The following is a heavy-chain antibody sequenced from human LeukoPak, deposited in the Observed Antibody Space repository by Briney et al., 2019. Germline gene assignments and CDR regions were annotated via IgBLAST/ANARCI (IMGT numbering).Heavy chain of an antibody. Sequence: SETLSLTCAVSGYSISSGYYWGWTRQPPGKGLEWIGSIYHNGSTYYNPSLKIRVTISVDTSKNQFSLKLSSVTAADTAVYYCARSHRRFTVTTLYYFDYWGQGTLVTVSS. CDR1: GYSISSGYY. V-gene: IGHV4-38-2*01. CDR3: ARSHRRFTVTTLYYFDY. CDR2: IYHNGST. J-gene: IGHJ4*02. D-gene: IGHD4-11*01.